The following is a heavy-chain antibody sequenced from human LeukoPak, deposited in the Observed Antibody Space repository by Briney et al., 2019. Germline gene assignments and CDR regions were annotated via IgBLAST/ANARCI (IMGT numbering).Heavy chain of an antibody. Sequence: PGGSLRLSCAASGFTFSSYSMMWVRQAPGKGLEWVSYISSSSTTIHYADSVKGRFTISRDNAKNSLYLQMNSLRAEDTAVYYCARGLGWGTLVRGVIIDYWGQGTLVTVPS. V-gene: IGHV3-48*04. CDR2: ISSSSTTI. J-gene: IGHJ4*02. CDR3: ARGLGWGTLVRGVIIDY. CDR1: GFTFSSYS. D-gene: IGHD3-10*01.